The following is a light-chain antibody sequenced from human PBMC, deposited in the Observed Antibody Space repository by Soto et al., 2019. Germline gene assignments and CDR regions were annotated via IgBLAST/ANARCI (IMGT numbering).Light chain of an antibody. CDR1: QGIATS. V-gene: IGKV1-9*01. CDR2: AAS. Sequence: DIQLIQSPSFLSASVGDRVTITCRASQGIATSLAWYQQKPGKAPNLLIYAASTLQRGVPSRFSGSGSGTEFTLTISSLQPEDFATYYCQQLNAYPPVSFGTGTRVDIK. CDR3: QQLNAYPPVS. J-gene: IGKJ3*01.